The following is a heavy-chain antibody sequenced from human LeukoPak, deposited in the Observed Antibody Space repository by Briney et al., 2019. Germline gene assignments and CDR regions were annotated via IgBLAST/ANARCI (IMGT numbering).Heavy chain of an antibody. Sequence: ASVKVSCKASGYTFTDYYMHWVRQAPGQGLEWMGIINPSGGSTSYAQKFQGRVTMTRDTSTSTVYMELSSLRSEDTAVYYCARDPQLVRAFDIWGQGTMVTVSS. CDR1: GYTFTDYY. CDR2: INPSGGST. V-gene: IGHV1-46*01. CDR3: ARDPQLVRAFDI. J-gene: IGHJ3*02. D-gene: IGHD6-13*01.